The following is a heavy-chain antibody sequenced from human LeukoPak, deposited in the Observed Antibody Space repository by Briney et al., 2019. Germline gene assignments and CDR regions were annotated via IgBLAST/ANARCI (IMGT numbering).Heavy chain of an antibody. D-gene: IGHD1-1*01. J-gene: IGHJ4*02. CDR1: GFTFSGYW. V-gene: IGHV3-7*01. CDR2: IKQDGSEK. Sequence: PGGSLRLSCAASGFTFSGYWMSWVCQAPGKGLEWVANIKQDGSEKYYVDSVKGRFTISRDNAKKSLYLQMNSLRAEDTAVYYCASSTAGLDHWGQGTLVTVSS. CDR3: ASSTAGLDH.